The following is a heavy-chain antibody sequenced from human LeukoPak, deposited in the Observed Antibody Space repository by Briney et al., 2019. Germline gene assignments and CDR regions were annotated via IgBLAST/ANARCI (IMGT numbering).Heavy chain of an antibody. CDR3: ARDFDSSNYGW. CDR2: ISSSSTT. V-gene: IGHV3-69-1*01. Sequence: SGGSLRLSGTASGFSFSTYAMNWVRRAPGKGLEWVSYISSSSTTYYAASVKGRFTISRDNAKNSLYLQMNSLRAEDTAVYYCARDFDSSNYGWWGQGTLVTVSS. CDR1: GFSFSTYA. D-gene: IGHD3-22*01. J-gene: IGHJ4*02.